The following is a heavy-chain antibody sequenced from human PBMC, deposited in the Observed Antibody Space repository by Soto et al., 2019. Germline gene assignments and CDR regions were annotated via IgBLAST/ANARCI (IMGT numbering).Heavy chain of an antibody. CDR1: GGTFSSYA. CDR3: ARVLDCSGGSCPVDYYYYGMDV. J-gene: IGHJ6*02. Sequence: GASVKVSCKASGGTFSSYAISWVRQAPGQGLEWMGGIIPIFGTANYAQKFQGRVTITADESTSTAYMELSSLRSEDTAVYYCARVLDCSGGSCPVDYYYYGMDVWGQGTTVTVSS. CDR2: IIPIFGTA. D-gene: IGHD2-15*01. V-gene: IGHV1-69*13.